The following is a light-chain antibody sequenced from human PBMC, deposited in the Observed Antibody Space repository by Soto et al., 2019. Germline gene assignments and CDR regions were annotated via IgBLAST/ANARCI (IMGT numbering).Light chain of an antibody. CDR2: EVT. CDR1: SSDVGAYNY. Sequence: QSVLTQPPSASGSPGQSVTISCTGTSSDVGAYNYVSWYQQHAGKAPKLVIYEVTKRPSGVPDRFSGSKSANTASLTVAGLYAEDEADYYCSSFASSNTWVFGGGTKVTVL. CDR3: SSFASSNTWV. J-gene: IGLJ3*02. V-gene: IGLV2-8*01.